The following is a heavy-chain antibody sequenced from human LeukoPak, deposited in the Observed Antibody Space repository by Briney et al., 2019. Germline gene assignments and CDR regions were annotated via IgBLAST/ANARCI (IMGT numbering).Heavy chain of an antibody. Sequence: ASVKVSCKASGYTFTSYYMHWVRQAPGQGLEWMGIINPSGGSTSYAQKFQGRVTMTRDTAISTAYMELSSLTSDDTAVYSCARDAATSGTSWFDPWGQGTLVTVSS. D-gene: IGHD6-13*01. CDR1: GYTFTSYY. J-gene: IGHJ5*02. CDR2: INPSGGST. CDR3: ARDAATSGTSWFDP. V-gene: IGHV1-46*01.